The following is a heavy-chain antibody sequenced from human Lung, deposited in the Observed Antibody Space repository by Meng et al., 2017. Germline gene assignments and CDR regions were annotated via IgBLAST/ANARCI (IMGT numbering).Heavy chain of an antibody. CDR2: ISSSSRYI. V-gene: IGHV3-21*01. Sequence: DVQLLASARGLVKPGLSPTPSAAASGFTFSNYSMNWVRQAPGKGLEWVSSISSSSRYIYYADSLKGRFTISRDNAKNSLYLQMNSLRAEDTAVFYCARDNYYDSGSYSGFDYWGQGALVTVSS. CDR1: GFTFSNYS. CDR3: ARDNYYDSGSYSGFDY. D-gene: IGHD3-10*01. J-gene: IGHJ4*02.